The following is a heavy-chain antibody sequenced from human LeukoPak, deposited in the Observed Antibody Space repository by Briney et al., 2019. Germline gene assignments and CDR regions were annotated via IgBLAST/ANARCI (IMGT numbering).Heavy chain of an antibody. V-gene: IGHV4-59*01. J-gene: IGHJ4*02. Sequence: PSETLSLTCTVSGGSISSYYWTWIRQPPGKGLEWIGCIYYSGGTNYNSSLQRRVTISVDTSKNQFSLKLSSVTAADTAVYYCARDSGVARTLDYWGQGILVTVSS. CDR2: IYYSGGT. CDR3: ARDSGVARTLDY. CDR1: GGSISSYY. D-gene: IGHD2-15*01.